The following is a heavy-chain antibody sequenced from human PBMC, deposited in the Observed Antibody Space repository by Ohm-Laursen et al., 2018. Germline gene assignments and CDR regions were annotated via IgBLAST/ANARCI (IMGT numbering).Heavy chain of an antibody. D-gene: IGHD3-22*01. V-gene: IGHV3-21*01. Sequence: GSLRLSCTASGFTFSSYSMNWVRQAPGKGLEWVSSISSSSSYIYYADSVKGRFTISRDNAKNSLYLQMNSLRAEDTAVYYCARATPYDSSGYRDWGQGTLVTVSS. CDR1: GFTFSSYS. J-gene: IGHJ4*02. CDR2: ISSSSSYI. CDR3: ARATPYDSSGYRD.